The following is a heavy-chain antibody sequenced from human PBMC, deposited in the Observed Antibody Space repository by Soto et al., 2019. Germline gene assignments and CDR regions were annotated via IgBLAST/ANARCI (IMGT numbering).Heavy chain of an antibody. J-gene: IGHJ4*01. D-gene: IGHD6-19*01. Sequence: SETLSLTCTVSGGSVGSGSYYWSWIRQPPGKGLEWIGYIYYSGSTNYSPSLKSRVTIAIDTSKNQFSLKLNSVTAADTAVYYCAKGNGWYYYWGQGTLVTVSS. V-gene: IGHV4-61*01. CDR2: IYYSGST. CDR1: GGSVGSGSYY. CDR3: AKGNGWYYY.